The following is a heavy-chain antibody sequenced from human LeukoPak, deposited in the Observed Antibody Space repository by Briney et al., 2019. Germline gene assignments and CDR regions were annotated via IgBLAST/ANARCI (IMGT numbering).Heavy chain of an antibody. CDR1: GFTFSSYA. Sequence: GGSLRLSCAASGFTFSSYAMSWVRQAPGKGLVWVSAISGSGGSTYYADSVKGRFTISRDNSKNTLYLQMNSLRAEDTAVYYCAKGSPAYDYVWGSYRNNWFDPWGQGTLVTVSS. V-gene: IGHV3-23*01. D-gene: IGHD3-16*02. CDR2: ISGSGGST. J-gene: IGHJ5*02. CDR3: AKGSPAYDYVWGSYRNNWFDP.